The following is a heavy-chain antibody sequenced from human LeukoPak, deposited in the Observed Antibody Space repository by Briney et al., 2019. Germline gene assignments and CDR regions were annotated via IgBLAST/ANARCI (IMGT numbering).Heavy chain of an antibody. V-gene: IGHV3-21*01. CDR1: GFTFSSYS. CDR3: ARDHHDIIQALSSAPGYYFDY. J-gene: IGHJ4*02. CDR2: ISSSSSYI. D-gene: IGHD2/OR15-2a*01. Sequence: GGSLRLSCAASGFTFSSYSMNWVRQAPGKGLEWVSSISSSSSYIYYADSVKGRFTISRDNAKNSLYLQMNSLRAEDTAVYYCARDHHDIIQALSSAPGYYFDYWGQGTLVTVSS.